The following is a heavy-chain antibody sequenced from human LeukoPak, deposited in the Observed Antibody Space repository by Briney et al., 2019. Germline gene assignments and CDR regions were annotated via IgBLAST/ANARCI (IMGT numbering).Heavy chain of an antibody. CDR2: ISGSGGST. CDR1: GFTFSSYA. V-gene: IGHV3-23*01. J-gene: IGHJ3*02. D-gene: IGHD1-26*01. Sequence: GGSLRLSCAASGFTFSSYAMSWVRQAPGKGLEWVSAISGSGGSTYYADSVKGRFTISRDNSKNTPYLQMNSLRAEDTAVYYCAKPFRGSRDAFDIWGQGTMVTVSS. CDR3: AKPFRGSRDAFDI.